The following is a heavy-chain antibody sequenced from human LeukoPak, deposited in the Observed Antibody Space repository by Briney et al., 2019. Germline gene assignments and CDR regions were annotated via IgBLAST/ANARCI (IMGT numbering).Heavy chain of an antibody. CDR1: GFRFSRHD. CDR3: VKALSDNDSGKDNWFDP. Sequence: PGGSLRLSCGASGFRFSRHDMHWVRQSPGKGLEWVAAVSYDGTSEKYGDSVKGRFTISRDNSKSTLYLQMMSLRVEDTALYYCVKALSDNDSGKDNWFDPWGQGTQVIVS. J-gene: IGHJ5*02. CDR2: VSYDGTSE. V-gene: IGHV3-30*04. D-gene: IGHD3-10*01.